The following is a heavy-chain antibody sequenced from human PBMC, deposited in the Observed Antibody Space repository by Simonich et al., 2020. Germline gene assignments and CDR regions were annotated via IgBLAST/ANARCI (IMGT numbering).Heavy chain of an antibody. CDR3: AKDLGERITMIVVVIDAFDI. J-gene: IGHJ3*02. CDR1: GFTFSSYA. Sequence: GGGLVQPGGSLRLSCAASGFTFSSYAMSWVRQAAGKGLELVSAISGSGGSTYYADSVKGRFTISRDNSKNTLYLQMNSLRAEDTAVYYCAKDLGERITMIVVVIDAFDIWGQGTMVTVSS. CDR2: ISGSGGST. D-gene: IGHD3-22*01. V-gene: IGHV3-23*01.